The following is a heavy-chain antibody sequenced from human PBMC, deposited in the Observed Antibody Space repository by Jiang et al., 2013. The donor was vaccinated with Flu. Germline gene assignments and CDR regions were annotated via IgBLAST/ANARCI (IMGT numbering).Heavy chain of an antibody. Sequence: YALSWVRQGPEKDLEWVSSISGSGGSTYYAQSVKGRFTISRDNSKNTMYLQMDGLRAEDTAVYYCTRPSTTLTKGYFDSWGKGALVTVSS. J-gene: IGHJ4*02. CDR3: TRPSTTLTKGYFDS. CDR2: ISGSGGST. V-gene: IGHV3-23*01. D-gene: IGHD4-17*01. CDR1: YA.